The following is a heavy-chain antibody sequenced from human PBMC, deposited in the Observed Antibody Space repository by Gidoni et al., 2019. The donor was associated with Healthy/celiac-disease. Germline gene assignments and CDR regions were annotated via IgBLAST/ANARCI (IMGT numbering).Heavy chain of an antibody. CDR3: ARALYGEQLEEGLDS. D-gene: IGHD6-13*01. J-gene: IGHJ4*02. CDR1: GFTFSRDN. CDR2: ISSRSSYI. Sequence: EVQLVESGGGLVKPGGSLRLSCAASGFTFSRDNSNWVRQAPGKGLEWVSSISSRSSYIYYADSVKGRFTISRDNAKKSLYLQMNSLRAEDTAVYYCARALYGEQLEEGLDSWGQGTLVTVSS. V-gene: IGHV3-21*01.